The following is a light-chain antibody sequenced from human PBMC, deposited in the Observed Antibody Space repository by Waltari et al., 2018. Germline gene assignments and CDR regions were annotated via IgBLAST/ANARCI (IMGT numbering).Light chain of an antibody. J-gene: IGKJ4*01. V-gene: IGKV3-15*01. CDR2: GAS. CDR1: QYVSGK. Sequence: EIVMTQSPATLSVSPGERVTLSCRASQYVSGKLAWYQQKHGLAPRLLISGASTRATGVPARFSGSGSGTEFTLTISSLQSEDFAVYYCQQYNDWPGLTFGGGTRVEIK. CDR3: QQYNDWPGLT.